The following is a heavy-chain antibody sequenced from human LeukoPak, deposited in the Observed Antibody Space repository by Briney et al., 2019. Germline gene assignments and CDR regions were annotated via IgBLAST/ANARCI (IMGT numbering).Heavy chain of an antibody. CDR2: IYPGDSDT. CDR1: GYRFTSYW. J-gene: IGHJ5*02. CDR3: ARHLGVRDGYNPKENWFDP. V-gene: IGHV5-51*01. Sequence: AGESLKISCKGSGYRFTSYWIGWVRQMPGKGLEWMGIIYPGDSDTIYSPSFQGQVTISADKSISTAYLQWSSLKASDTAKYYCARHLGVRDGYNPKENWFDPWGQGTLVTVSS. D-gene: IGHD5-24*01.